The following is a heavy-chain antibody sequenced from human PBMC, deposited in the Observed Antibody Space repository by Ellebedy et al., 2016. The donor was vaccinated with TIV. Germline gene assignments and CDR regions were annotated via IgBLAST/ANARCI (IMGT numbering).Heavy chain of an antibody. J-gene: IGHJ4*02. V-gene: IGHV3-9*01. CDR2: ISWSSGTT. Sequence: SLKISCAASGFTFADYAMHWVRQAPGKGLEWVSGISWSSGTTDYADFVKGRFTISRDNAKNSLYLQMNRLRADDTAFYYCARDLRITARDYYLDYWGQGTLVTVSS. CDR3: ARDLRITARDYYLDY. D-gene: IGHD6-6*01. CDR1: GFTFADYA.